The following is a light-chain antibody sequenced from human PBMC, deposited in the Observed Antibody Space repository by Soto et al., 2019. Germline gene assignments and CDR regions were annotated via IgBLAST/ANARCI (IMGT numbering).Light chain of an antibody. CDR2: TNN. V-gene: IGLV1-44*01. CDR1: SSNIGSHL. Sequence: QSVLTQPPSVSGTPGQRVTISCSGSSSNIGSHLVNWYQQVPGTAPRLLIYTNNQRPSGVPDRFSDSKSGTSASLAISGLQSEDEAHYYCATWDASLQSWVFGGGTKLTAL. J-gene: IGLJ3*02. CDR3: ATWDASLQSWV.